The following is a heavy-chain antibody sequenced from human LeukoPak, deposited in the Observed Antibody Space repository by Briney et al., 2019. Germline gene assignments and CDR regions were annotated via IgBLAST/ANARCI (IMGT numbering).Heavy chain of an antibody. Sequence: PGGSLRLSCAASGFTFSTYSMNWVCQAPGKGLDWVSYISSSSSTIYYADSVKGRFTISRDNAKNSLYLQMNSLRAEDTAVYYCAKSSPFVVVPAAIINWGQGTLVTVSS. CDR1: GFTFSTYS. CDR2: ISSSSSTI. J-gene: IGHJ4*02. CDR3: AKSSPFVVVPAAIIN. V-gene: IGHV3-48*01. D-gene: IGHD2-2*01.